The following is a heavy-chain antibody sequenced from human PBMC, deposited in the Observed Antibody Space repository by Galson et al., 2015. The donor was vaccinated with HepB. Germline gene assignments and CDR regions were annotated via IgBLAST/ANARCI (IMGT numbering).Heavy chain of an antibody. Sequence: SETLSLTCAVYGGSFSGFYWSWIRQPPGKGLEWIGEIYHSGSTNYNPSLKSRVTISVDKSKNQFSLKLSSVTAADTAVYYCARDAASSCTGGVCPYYYYMDVWGKGTTVTVSS. V-gene: IGHV4-34*01. CDR1: GGSFSGFY. J-gene: IGHJ6*03. CDR2: IYHSGST. CDR3: ARDAASSCTGGVCPYYYYMDV. D-gene: IGHD2-8*02.